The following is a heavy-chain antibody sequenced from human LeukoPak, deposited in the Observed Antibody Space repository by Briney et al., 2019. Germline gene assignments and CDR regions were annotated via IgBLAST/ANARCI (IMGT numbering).Heavy chain of an antibody. V-gene: IGHV4-61*02. CDR3: ARRGSYPTRYAFDI. D-gene: IGHD1-26*01. J-gene: IGHJ3*02. CDR2: IYTSGST. CDR1: GGSISSGSYY. Sequence: SQTLSLTCTVSGGSISSGSYYWSWIRQSAGKGLEWIGRIYTSGSTNYNPSLKSRVTISVDTSKNQFSLKLSSVTAADTAVYYCARRGSYPTRYAFDIWGQGTMVTVSS.